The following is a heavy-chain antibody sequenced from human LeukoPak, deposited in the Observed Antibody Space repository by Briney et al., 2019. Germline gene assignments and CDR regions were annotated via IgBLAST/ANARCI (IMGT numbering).Heavy chain of an antibody. D-gene: IGHD6-13*01. CDR1: GYTFTGYY. J-gene: IGHJ5*02. CDR3: ARGGSGSSWYGDWFDP. Sequence: GASVKVSCKASGYTFTGYYMHWVRQAPGQGLEWMGWINPNSGGTNYAQKFQGRVTMTRDTSISTAYMELSRLRSDDTAVYYCARGGSGSSWYGDWFDPWGQGTLVTVSS. V-gene: IGHV1-2*02. CDR2: INPNSGGT.